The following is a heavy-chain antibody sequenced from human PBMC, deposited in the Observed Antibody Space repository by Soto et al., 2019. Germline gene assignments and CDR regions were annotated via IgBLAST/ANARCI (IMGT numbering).Heavy chain of an antibody. CDR3: AKEMYYDFWSGHHYYDYMDV. Sequence: EVQLLESGGGLVQPGGSLRLSCAASGFTFSSYAMSWVRQAPGKGLEWVSAISGSGGSTYYADSVKGRFTISRDNSKNTLYLQMNSLRAEDTAVYYCAKEMYYDFWSGHHYYDYMDVWGKGPTVTVSS. J-gene: IGHJ6*03. CDR2: ISGSGGST. D-gene: IGHD3-3*01. V-gene: IGHV3-23*01. CDR1: GFTFSSYA.